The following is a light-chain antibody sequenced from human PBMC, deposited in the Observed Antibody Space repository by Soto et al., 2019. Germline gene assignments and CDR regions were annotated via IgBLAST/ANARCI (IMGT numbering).Light chain of an antibody. CDR1: SSDVGSYNR. CDR2: KVS. Sequence: QSALTQPPSVSGSPGQSVTISCTGTSSDVGSYNRVSWYQQPPGTAPKLMIYKVSNRPSGVPDRFSGSKSGNTASLTISGLQPEDEADYYCNSYTSSNTDVFGTGTKLTVL. V-gene: IGLV2-18*02. CDR3: NSYTSSNTDV. J-gene: IGLJ1*01.